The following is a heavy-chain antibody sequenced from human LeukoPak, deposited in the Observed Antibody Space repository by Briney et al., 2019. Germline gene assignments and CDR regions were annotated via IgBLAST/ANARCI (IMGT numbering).Heavy chain of an antibody. J-gene: IGHJ3*02. CDR1: GGSISTFY. Sequence: SETLSLTCTVSGGSISTFYWSWIRQPPGKGLEWIGNIYYSGSTNYNPSLKSRVTISVDTSKNQVSLKLNSMTAADTAVYYCARPSSGSYSYAFDIWGRGTMVTVSS. CDR3: ARPSSGSYSYAFDI. D-gene: IGHD3-10*01. V-gene: IGHV4-59*08. CDR2: IYYSGST.